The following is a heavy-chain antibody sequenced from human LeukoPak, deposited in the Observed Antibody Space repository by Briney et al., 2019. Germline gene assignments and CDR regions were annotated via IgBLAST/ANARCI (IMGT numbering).Heavy chain of an antibody. CDR3: AREGITGPTNAFDI. J-gene: IGHJ3*02. CDR1: GFTFSSYG. D-gene: IGHD1-20*01. CDR2: IWYDGSNK. V-gene: IGHV3-33*01. Sequence: GRSLRLSCAASGFTFSSYGMHWVRQAPGKGLEWVAVIWYDGSNKYYADSVKGRFTISRDNAKNSLYLQMNSLRAEDTAVYYCAREGITGPTNAFDIWGQGTMVTVSP.